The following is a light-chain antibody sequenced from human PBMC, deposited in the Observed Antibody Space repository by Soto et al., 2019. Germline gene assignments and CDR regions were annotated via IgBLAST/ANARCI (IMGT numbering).Light chain of an antibody. CDR1: QSINNY. CDR2: AAA. Sequence: DIRMTQSPSSLSASIGDRVTITCRASQSINNYLNWYRQKPGKAPELLIYAAANLQSGVSSRFSGSGSGTYFTLVISSLQPEDFASYYCQQSYTSPNTFGQGTKLDIK. J-gene: IGKJ2*01. V-gene: IGKV1-39*01. CDR3: QQSYTSPNT.